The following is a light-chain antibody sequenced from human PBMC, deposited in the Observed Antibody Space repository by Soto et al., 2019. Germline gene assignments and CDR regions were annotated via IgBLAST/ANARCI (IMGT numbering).Light chain of an antibody. CDR2: HAS. V-gene: IGKV3-11*01. J-gene: IGKJ5*01. CDR1: HTVSTS. Sequence: IVLTQSPATLSLSPGERATLSCRASHTVSTSLAWYQQKPGQAPRLLIYHASNRATGIPARFSGSGSGTDFTLTISSLEPEDLAVYYCQQRSNWPPITFGQGTRLEI. CDR3: QQRSNWPPIT.